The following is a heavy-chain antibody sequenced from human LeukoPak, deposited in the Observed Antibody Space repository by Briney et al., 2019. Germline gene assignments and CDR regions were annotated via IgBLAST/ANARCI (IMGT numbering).Heavy chain of an antibody. D-gene: IGHD3-16*02. J-gene: IGHJ6*02. CDR3: ARSPRRACGGVIVYGMDV. V-gene: IGHV4-30-4*01. CDR2: IYYSGST. Sequence: PSETLSLTCTVSGGSTSSGDYYWSWIRQPPGKGLEWIGYIYYSGSTYYNPSLKSRVTISVATSKNQFSLKLSSVTAADTAGYYCARSPRRACGGVIVYGMDVWGQGTTVTVSS. CDR1: GGSTSSGDYY.